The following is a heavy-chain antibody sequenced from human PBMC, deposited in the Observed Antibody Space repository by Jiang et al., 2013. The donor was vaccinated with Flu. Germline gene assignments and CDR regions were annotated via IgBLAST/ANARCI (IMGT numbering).Heavy chain of an antibody. V-gene: IGHV6-1*01. J-gene: IGHJ4*02. CDR2: TYYRSKWYN. CDR3: AREGLRDVVVPAAPQRPFDY. D-gene: IGHD2-2*01. Sequence: QTLSLTCAISGDSVSSNSAAWNWIRQSPSRGLEWLGRTYYRSKWYNDYAVSVKSRITINPDTSKNQFSLQLNSVTPEDTAVYYCAREGLRDVVVPAAPQRPFDYWGQGTLVTVSS. CDR1: GDSVSSNSAA.